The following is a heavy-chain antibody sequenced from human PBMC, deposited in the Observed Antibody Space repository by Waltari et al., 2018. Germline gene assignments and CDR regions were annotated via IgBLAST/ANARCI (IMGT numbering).Heavy chain of an antibody. CDR1: GFTFSTYS. CDR2: ISTSSTYI. CDR3: ARGRPIRGYFDY. V-gene: IGHV3-21*01. J-gene: IGHJ4*02. D-gene: IGHD2-2*02. Sequence: EVQLVESGGGLVKPGGSLSLSCAASGFTFSTYSMNWVRQAPGKGLEWVSSISTSSTYIYYADSVKGRFTISRDNAKNSLYLQMNSLRAEDTAVYYCARGRPIRGYFDYWGQGTLVTVSS.